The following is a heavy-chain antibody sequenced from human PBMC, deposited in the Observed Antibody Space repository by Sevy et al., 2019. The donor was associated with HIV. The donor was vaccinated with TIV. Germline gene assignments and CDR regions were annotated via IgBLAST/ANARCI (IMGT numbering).Heavy chain of an antibody. CDR3: GKENHYDSRGFITVDY. J-gene: IGHJ4*02. D-gene: IGHD3-22*01. Sequence: GGSLRLSCAASGFTFTNYVMSWVRQAPGKGLEWVSGISVNGGDSNYADSVKGRFTISRDNSKNTLYLQMNSLRAEDTAVYYCGKENHYDSRGFITVDYWGQGALVTVSS. V-gene: IGHV3-23*01. CDR1: GFTFTNYV. CDR2: ISVNGGDS.